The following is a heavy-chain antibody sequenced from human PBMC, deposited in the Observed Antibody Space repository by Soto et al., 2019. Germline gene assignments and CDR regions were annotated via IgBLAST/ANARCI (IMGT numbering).Heavy chain of an antibody. Sequence: QVQLVQSGAEVKKPGSSVKVSCKASGGTFSSYAISWVRQAPGQGLEWMGGIIPIFGTANYAQKFQGRVTITADESTSTAYMELSSLRSEDTAVYYCAGRHLRERYDYDSSGYFHYFDYWGQGTLVTVSS. D-gene: IGHD3-22*01. CDR2: IIPIFGTA. CDR3: AGRHLRERYDYDSSGYFHYFDY. CDR1: GGTFSSYA. V-gene: IGHV1-69*01. J-gene: IGHJ4*02.